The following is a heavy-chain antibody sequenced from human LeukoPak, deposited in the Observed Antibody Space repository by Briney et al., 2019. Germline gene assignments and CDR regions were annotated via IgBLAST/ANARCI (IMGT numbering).Heavy chain of an antibody. J-gene: IGHJ4*02. V-gene: IGHV4-38-2*01. CDR2: IYHSGST. D-gene: IGHD1-26*01. CDR1: GYSISSGYY. Sequence: PSETLSLTCAVSGYSISSGYYWGWIRQPPGKGLEWIGSIYHSGSTYYNPSLKSRVTISVDTSKNQFSLKLSSVTAADTAVYYCAVHDGGVGAPPGGWGQGTLVTVSS. CDR3: AVHDGGVGAPPGG.